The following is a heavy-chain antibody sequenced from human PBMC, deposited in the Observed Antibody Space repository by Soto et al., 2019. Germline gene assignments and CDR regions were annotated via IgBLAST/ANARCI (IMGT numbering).Heavy chain of an antibody. V-gene: IGHV3-23*04. CDR2: ISDSGGTS. D-gene: IGHD3-10*01. Sequence: EVQLVDSGGGLVQPGGSLRLSCAASGFIFSNYVMSWVRQAPGKGLEWVSSISDSGGTSYYADSVKGRFTISRDNSKNTLYLQMISLRAEDTAIYYCAKRPRAIITFHYWGQGTLVTVSS. CDR3: AKRPRAIITFHY. CDR1: GFIFSNYV. J-gene: IGHJ4*02.